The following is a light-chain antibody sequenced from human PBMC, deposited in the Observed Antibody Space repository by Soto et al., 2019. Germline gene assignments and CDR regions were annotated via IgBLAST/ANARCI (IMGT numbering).Light chain of an antibody. CDR1: QSVSSS. V-gene: IGKV3-15*01. CDR2: GAS. CDR3: QQYNNWPGT. J-gene: IGKJ1*01. Sequence: EIVMTQSPATLSVSPGERATLSCRASQSVSSSLAWYQQNPGQPPRLLIYGASTRATGIPARFSGSRSGTEFTLTISSLQSEDFAVYYCQQYNNWPGTFGQGTKVEIK.